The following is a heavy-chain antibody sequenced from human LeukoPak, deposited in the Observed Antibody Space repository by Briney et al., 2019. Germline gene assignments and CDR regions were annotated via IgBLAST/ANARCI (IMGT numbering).Heavy chain of an antibody. CDR3: ARXXGLXAXXIXPDD. J-gene: IGHJ4*02. CDR1: GYTFTAYY. D-gene: IGHD6-13*01. CDR2: INPNSGGT. V-gene: IGHV1-2*02. Sequence: KXSGYTFTAYYMHWVRQAPGQGLEWMGWINPNSGGTNYAQKFQGRVTITRDTAISTAYMELSRLRSDDTAVYYCARXXGLXAXXIXPDDWGXGTLVTVSS.